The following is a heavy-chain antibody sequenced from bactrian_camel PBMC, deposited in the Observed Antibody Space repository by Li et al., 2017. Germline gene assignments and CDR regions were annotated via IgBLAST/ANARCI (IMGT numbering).Heavy chain of an antibody. CDR2: ITADGTI. V-gene: IGHV3S53*01. CDR1: EIVYKTYC. D-gene: IGHD4*01. Sequence: HVQLVESGGGSVAAGESLTLSCTASEIVYKTYCMAWFRQAPGQEREFVSSITADGTISDAGSVRGRFITSKDNDKRTLYLQMNSLKPEDTAKYYCGLRWSDYCDVSTSRYVYWGQGTQVTVS. CDR3: GLRWSDYCDVSTSRYVY. J-gene: IGHJ4*01.